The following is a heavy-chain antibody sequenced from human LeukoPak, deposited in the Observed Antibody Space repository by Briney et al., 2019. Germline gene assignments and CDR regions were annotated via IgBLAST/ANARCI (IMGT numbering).Heavy chain of an antibody. Sequence: GGSLRLSCAASGFTFSTYAMNWVRQVPGKGLVWVARINPGGSSITYADSVKGRFTISRDNAKNTLYLQMDSLRAEDTGVYYCARSNQADDYWGQGTLVTVSS. D-gene: IGHD1-14*01. CDR2: INPGGSSI. CDR3: ARSNQADDY. V-gene: IGHV3-74*01. CDR1: GFTFSTYA. J-gene: IGHJ4*02.